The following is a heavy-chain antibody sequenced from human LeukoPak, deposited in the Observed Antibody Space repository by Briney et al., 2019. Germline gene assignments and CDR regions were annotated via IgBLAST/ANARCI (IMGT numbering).Heavy chain of an antibody. J-gene: IGHJ4*02. CDR2: IYSGGST. Sequence: GGSLRLSCAASGFTVSSNYMSWVRQAPGKGLEWVSVIYSGGSTYYADSVKGRFTISRDNSKNTLYLQMNGLRAEDTAVYYCARDSYGGKMRGSYWGQGTLVTVSS. CDR3: ARDSYGGKMRGSY. CDR1: GFTVSSNY. V-gene: IGHV3-53*01. D-gene: IGHD4-23*01.